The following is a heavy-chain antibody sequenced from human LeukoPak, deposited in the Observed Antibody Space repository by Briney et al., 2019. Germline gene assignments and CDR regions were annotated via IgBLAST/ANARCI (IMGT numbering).Heavy chain of an antibody. Sequence: SETLSLTCTVSGGSISSYYWSWIRQPPGKGLEWIGYICYSGSTNYNPSLKSRVTISVDTSKNQFSLKLSSVTAADTAVYYCARGYYYDTSDYYYEGYYFDYWGQGTLVTVSS. CDR3: ARGYYYDTSDYYYEGYYFDY. V-gene: IGHV4-59*01. D-gene: IGHD3-22*01. CDR1: GGSISSYY. J-gene: IGHJ4*02. CDR2: ICYSGST.